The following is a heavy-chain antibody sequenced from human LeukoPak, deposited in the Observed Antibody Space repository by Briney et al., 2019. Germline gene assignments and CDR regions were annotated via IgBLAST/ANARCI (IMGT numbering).Heavy chain of an antibody. Sequence: SVKVSCKASGGTFSSYAISWVRQAPGQGLEWMGRIIPILGIANYAQKFQGRVTITADKSTSTAYMELSSLGSEDTAVYYCARGLDGSGSYYYWGQGTLVTVSS. CDR1: GGTFSSYA. V-gene: IGHV1-69*04. CDR2: IIPILGIA. J-gene: IGHJ4*02. CDR3: ARGLDGSGSYYY. D-gene: IGHD3-10*01.